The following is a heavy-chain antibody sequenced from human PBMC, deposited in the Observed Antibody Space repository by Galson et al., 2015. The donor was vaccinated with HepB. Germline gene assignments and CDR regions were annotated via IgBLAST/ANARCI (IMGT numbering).Heavy chain of an antibody. CDR1: GYTFTGYY. J-gene: IGHJ5*02. Sequence: SVKVSCKASGYTFTGYYMHWVRQAPGQGLEWMGRINPNSGGTNYAQKLQGRVTMTTDTSTSTAYMELRRLRSDDTAVYYCARGGYCSGGSCYSSDWFDPWGQGTLVTVSS. V-gene: IGHV1-2*06. D-gene: IGHD2-15*01. CDR3: ARGGYCSGGSCYSSDWFDP. CDR2: INPNSGGT.